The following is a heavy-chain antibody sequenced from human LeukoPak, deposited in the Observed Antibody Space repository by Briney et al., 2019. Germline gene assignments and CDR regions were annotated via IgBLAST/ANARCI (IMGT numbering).Heavy chain of an antibody. Sequence: GESLKISCKGSGYSFTSYWIGWVRQMPGKGLEWMGITYPGDSDTRYSPSFQGQVTISADKSISTAYLQWSSLKASDTAMYYCARHPYCSGGSCYSNDAFDIWGQGTMVTVSS. CDR1: GYSFTSYW. CDR2: TYPGDSDT. V-gene: IGHV5-51*01. CDR3: ARHPYCSGGSCYSNDAFDI. D-gene: IGHD2-15*01. J-gene: IGHJ3*02.